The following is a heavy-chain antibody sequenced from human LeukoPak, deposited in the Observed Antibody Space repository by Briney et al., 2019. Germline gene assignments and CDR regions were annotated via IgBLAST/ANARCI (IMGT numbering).Heavy chain of an antibody. D-gene: IGHD4-23*01. CDR3: ARDPGNDAFDI. J-gene: IGHJ3*02. V-gene: IGHV1-46*01. Sequence: ASVPDSFKASGYTFTSYYMHWVRQPPGRGGEGVGLINHSGGSTSYAQKFQGRVTMTRDTSTSTVYMELSSLRSEDTAVYYCARDPGNDAFDIWGQGTMVTVSS. CDR1: GYTFTSYY. CDR2: INHSGGST.